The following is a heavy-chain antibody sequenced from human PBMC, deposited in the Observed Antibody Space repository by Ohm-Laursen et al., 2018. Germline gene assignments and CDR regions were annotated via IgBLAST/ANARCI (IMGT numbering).Heavy chain of an antibody. D-gene: IGHD5-18*01. CDR3: ARKGYSYGLIGAAFDI. Sequence: GSSVKVSCKASGYTFTSYGISWVRQAPGQGLEWMGWINPNSGGTNYAQKFQGRVTMTRDTSISTAYMELSSLRSEDTAVYYCARKGYSYGLIGAAFDIWGQGTMVTVSS. V-gene: IGHV1-2*02. J-gene: IGHJ3*02. CDR2: INPNSGGT. CDR1: GYTFTSYG.